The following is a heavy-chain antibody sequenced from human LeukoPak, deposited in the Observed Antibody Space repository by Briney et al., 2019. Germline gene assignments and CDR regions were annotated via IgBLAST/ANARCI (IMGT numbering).Heavy chain of an antibody. V-gene: IGHV3-30*04. Sequence: GGSLRLSCAASGFTFSSYAMHWVRQAPGKGLEWVAVISYDGSNKYYADSVKGRFTISRDNSKNTLYLQMNSLRAEDTAVYYCATPLVNYYDSSGYYSFDYWGQGTLVTVSS. CDR2: ISYDGSNK. CDR3: ATPLVNYYDSSGYYSFDY. CDR1: GFTFSSYA. D-gene: IGHD3-22*01. J-gene: IGHJ4*02.